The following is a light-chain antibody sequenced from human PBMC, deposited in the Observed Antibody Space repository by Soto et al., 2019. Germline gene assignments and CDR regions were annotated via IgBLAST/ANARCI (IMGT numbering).Light chain of an antibody. Sequence: DIQMTQSPSSLSASVGDRVTITCRASPSISSYLNWYQQKPGKAPKLLIYAASSLQSGVPSRFSGSGYGTDFTLTISSLQPEDFAAYYCQQSDSTLTFGGGTKVEIK. CDR3: QQSDSTLT. CDR2: AAS. J-gene: IGKJ4*01. CDR1: PSISSY. V-gene: IGKV1-39*01.